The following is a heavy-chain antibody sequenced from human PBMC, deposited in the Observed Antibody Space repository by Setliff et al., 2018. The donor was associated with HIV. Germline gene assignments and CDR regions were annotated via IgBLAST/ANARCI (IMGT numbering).Heavy chain of an antibody. V-gene: IGHV4-61*09. J-gene: IGHJ4*02. CDR3: ARVSTDYVWGSFLSSGPYYFDF. D-gene: IGHD3-16*01. Sequence: SETLSLTCTVSGDSITSGTYYWSWIRQPAGMRLEWIGHISTSGTTNYNPSLKSRVIISADTSKSQFSLKLTSVTAADTAAYFCARVSTDYVWGSFLSSGPYYFDFWGQGALVTVSS. CDR2: ISTSGTT. CDR1: GDSITSGTYY.